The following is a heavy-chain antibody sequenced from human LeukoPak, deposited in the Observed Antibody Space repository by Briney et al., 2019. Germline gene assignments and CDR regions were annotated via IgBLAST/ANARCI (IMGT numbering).Heavy chain of an antibody. CDR2: ISSSSSYI. J-gene: IGHJ4*02. CDR1: GFTFSTYS. CDR3: ARDLRSSGYYAFDY. V-gene: IGHV3-21*01. D-gene: IGHD3-22*01. Sequence: GGSLRLSCAASGFTFSTYSGNWVRQAPGKGLEWVSFISSSSSYIYYADSVKGRFTISRDNAKNSLYLQMNSLRAEDTAVYYCARDLRSSGYYAFDYWGQGTLVTVSS.